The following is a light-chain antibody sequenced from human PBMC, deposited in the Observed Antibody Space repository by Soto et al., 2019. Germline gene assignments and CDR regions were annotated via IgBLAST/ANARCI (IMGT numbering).Light chain of an antibody. V-gene: IGKV3-20*01. Sequence: EIVLTQSPVTLSLSPWERATLSCRASQSVSSSYLAWYQQKPGQAPRLLIYGASSRATGTPDRFSGSGSGTDFTLTISRLEPDDFAVYYCQQYGSSSTFGQGTRLEI. J-gene: IGKJ5*01. CDR1: QSVSSSY. CDR2: GAS. CDR3: QQYGSSST.